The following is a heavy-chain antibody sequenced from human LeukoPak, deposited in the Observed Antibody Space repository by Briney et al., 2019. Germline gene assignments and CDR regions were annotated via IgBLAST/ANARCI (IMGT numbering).Heavy chain of an antibody. CDR2: IYSGGST. CDR1: EFSVGSNY. V-gene: IGHV3-66*04. CDR3: ARQYSREYYFDY. Sequence: GGSLRLSCAASEFSVGSNYMTWVRQAPGKGLEWVSLIYSGGSTYYADSVKGRFTISRDNSKNTLYLQMNSLRAEDTAVYYCARQYSREYYFDYWGQGTLVTVSS. D-gene: IGHD6-13*01. J-gene: IGHJ4*02.